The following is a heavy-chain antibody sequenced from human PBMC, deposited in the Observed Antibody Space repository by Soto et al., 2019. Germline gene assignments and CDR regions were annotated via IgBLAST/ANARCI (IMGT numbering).Heavy chain of an antibody. CDR3: ARDLGVQILDD. D-gene: IGHD6-6*01. Sequence: GGSLRLSCAASGFIFTNYGIHWVRQAPGKGLEWVAVLSYDGSKKYYADSVRGRFTTSRDTSKNTVYLQMDSLRAEDTAVYHCARDLGVQILDDWGQGTLVTVSS. CDR1: GFIFTNYG. J-gene: IGHJ4*02. CDR2: LSYDGSKK. V-gene: IGHV3-33*01.